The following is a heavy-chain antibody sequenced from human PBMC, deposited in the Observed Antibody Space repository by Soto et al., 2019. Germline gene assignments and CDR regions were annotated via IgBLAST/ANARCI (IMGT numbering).Heavy chain of an antibody. CDR3: AHRHELGSFDI. D-gene: IGHD1-26*01. Sequence: QITLKESGPTLVKPTQTLTLTCTFSGFSLSTRAVGVGWIRQPPGKALQWLALIYWNDDKRYSSSLKNRLTITKDASKALVVITMTNMEPVDTATYYCAHRHELGSFDIWDQGTKVTVSS. CDR1: GFSLSTRAVG. J-gene: IGHJ3*02. V-gene: IGHV2-5*01. CDR2: IYWNDDK.